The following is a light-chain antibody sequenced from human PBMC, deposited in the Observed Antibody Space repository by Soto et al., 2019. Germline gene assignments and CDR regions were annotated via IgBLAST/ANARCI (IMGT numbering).Light chain of an antibody. V-gene: IGKV1-39*01. J-gene: IGKJ2*01. CDR2: AAS. CDR1: ETISNF. Sequence: DIQITQSPSSLSASVGDRVFITCRASETISNFLNWYQQKPGKAPKLLIYAASSLQSGVPSRFSGRGSGTDFFLTISSLQPEDFATYYCQQTYSTPYTFGQGTKVDIK. CDR3: QQTYSTPYT.